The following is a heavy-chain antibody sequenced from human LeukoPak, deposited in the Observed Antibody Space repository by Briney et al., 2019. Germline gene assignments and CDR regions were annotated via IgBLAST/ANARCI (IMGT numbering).Heavy chain of an antibody. CDR3: ATSGNYYLKY. Sequence: GGSLRLSCAASGFTFSTYNMNWIRQAPGKGLEWVSHITSSSTNIYYADSVKGRFTISRDNAKNALSLQMNSLRDEDTAVYYCATSGNYYLKYWGQGTLVTVSS. J-gene: IGHJ4*02. CDR2: ITSSSTNI. D-gene: IGHD1-26*01. CDR1: GFTFSTYN. V-gene: IGHV3-48*02.